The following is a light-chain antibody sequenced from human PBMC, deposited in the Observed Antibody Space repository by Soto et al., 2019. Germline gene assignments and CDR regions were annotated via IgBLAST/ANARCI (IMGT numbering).Light chain of an antibody. J-gene: IGLJ2*01. V-gene: IGLV2-14*03. CDR1: SSDVGAYKY. CDR2: DVS. Sequence: QSALTQPASVSGSPGQSITISCTGTSSDVGAYKYVSWYQQHPGKAPKLMIYDVSNRPAGVSNRFAGFKSGNTASLTISGLQAEDEADYYCSSYTNSSPVVFGGGTKVTVL. CDR3: SSYTNSSPVV.